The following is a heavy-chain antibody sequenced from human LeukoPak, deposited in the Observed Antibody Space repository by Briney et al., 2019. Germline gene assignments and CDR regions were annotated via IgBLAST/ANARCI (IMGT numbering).Heavy chain of an antibody. CDR2: INTYNGNT. CDR3: ARDTPQHLKRFDY. J-gene: IGHJ4*02. V-gene: IGHV1-18*01. CDR1: GYTLNKFV. Sequence: GALVKVSCKASGYTLNKFVMSWVRQAPGQGLEWLGWINTYNGNTKLGEKFQCRVTMTTDTSTSTVYMELTSLRTDDTAVYFCARDTPQHLKRFDYWGQGTLVTVSS. D-gene: IGHD6-13*01.